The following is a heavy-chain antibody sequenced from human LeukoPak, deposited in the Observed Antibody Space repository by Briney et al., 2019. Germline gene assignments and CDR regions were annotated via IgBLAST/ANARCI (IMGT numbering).Heavy chain of an antibody. CDR2: ISSSGSTI. D-gene: IGHD5-18*01. J-gene: IGHJ4*02. CDR3: ARSYGYSHFDY. Sequence: GGSLRLSCAASGFTFSSYEMNWVRQAPGKGLEWVSYISSSGSTIYYADSVKGRFTISRDNAKNSLYLQMNSLRAEDTALYYCARSYGYSHFDYWGQGTLVTVSS. CDR1: GFTFSSYE. V-gene: IGHV3-48*03.